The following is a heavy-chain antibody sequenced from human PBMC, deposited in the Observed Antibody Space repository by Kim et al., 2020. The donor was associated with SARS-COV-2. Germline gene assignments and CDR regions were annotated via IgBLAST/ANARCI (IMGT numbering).Heavy chain of an antibody. J-gene: IGHJ6*02. V-gene: IGHV3-48*02. CDR3: ARCPLSMTMVRGMITTTLFDYYNMDA. CDR1: GFNFNSYS. CDR2: ISSSSSTV. D-gene: IGHD3-10*01. Sequence: GGSLRLSCTISGFNFNSYSMNWVRQAPGKGLEWVSYISSSSSTVYYAGSVRGRFTISRDNAKNSLFLQMNSLRDDDTAVYYCARCPLSMTMVRGMITTTLFDYYNMDAWGQVTTVTVS.